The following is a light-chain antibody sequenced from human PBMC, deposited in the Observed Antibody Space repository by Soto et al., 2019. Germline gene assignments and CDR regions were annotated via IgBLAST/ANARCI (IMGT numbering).Light chain of an antibody. CDR1: RSISSW. Sequence: DIQMTQSPSTLSASVGDRVTITCRASRSISSWLAWYQLKPGKAPKLLIYKASSLESGVPSRFSGSGSGTEFTLTISSLQPDDFATYYCQQYNSYSLWTFGQGTKVEIK. V-gene: IGKV1-5*03. CDR2: KAS. CDR3: QQYNSYSLWT. J-gene: IGKJ1*01.